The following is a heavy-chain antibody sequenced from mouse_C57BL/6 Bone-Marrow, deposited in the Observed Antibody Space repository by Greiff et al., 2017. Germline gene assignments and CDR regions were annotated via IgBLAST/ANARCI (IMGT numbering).Heavy chain of an antibody. CDR3: ARSNGNYPYYAMDY. D-gene: IGHD2-1*01. V-gene: IGHV1-55*01. CDR1: GYTFTSYW. Sequence: QVQLQQSGAELVKPGASVKMSCKASGYTFTSYWITWVKQRPGQGLEWIGDIYPGSGSTNYHEKFKSKATLTVDTSSSTAYMQLSSLTSEDSAVYYCARSNGNYPYYAMDYWGQGTSVTVSS. J-gene: IGHJ4*01. CDR2: IYPGSGST.